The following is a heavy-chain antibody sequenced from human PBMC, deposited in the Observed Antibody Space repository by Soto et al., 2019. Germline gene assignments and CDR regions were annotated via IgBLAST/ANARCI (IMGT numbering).Heavy chain of an antibody. V-gene: IGHV1-3*04. CDR1: GYIFTIYP. CDR2: INTGSGNT. D-gene: IGHD2-21*01. J-gene: IGHJ4*02. Sequence: QVQLVQSGAEVKKPGASVKVSCKASGYIFTIYPIHWVRQAPGQGLEWMGWINTGSGNTKYSHKFEGRVTHTRDTAASTSYMELHSLESEVTAVYYCARGEEYLGQGTLVTVSS. CDR3: ARGEEY.